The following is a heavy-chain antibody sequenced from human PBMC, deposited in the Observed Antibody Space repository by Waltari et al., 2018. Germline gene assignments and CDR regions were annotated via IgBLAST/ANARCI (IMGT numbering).Heavy chain of an antibody. CDR2: ISSSGTSI. V-gene: IGHV3-48*03. CDR3: ARAAITGTGFDF. J-gene: IGHJ4*02. Sequence: EMQLVESGGGRVQPGGSLRLPCAASGFTCTTNEMNWVRQAPGKGLEWISYISSSGTSIYDADSVKGRFTISRDNAQDSLYLQMNSLRAEDTAVYYCARAAITGTGFDFWGQGSLVTVSS. D-gene: IGHD1-20*01. CDR1: GFTCTTNE.